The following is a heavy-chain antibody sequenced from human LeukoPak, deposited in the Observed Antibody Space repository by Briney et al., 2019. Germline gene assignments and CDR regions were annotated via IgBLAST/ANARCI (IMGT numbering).Heavy chain of an antibody. D-gene: IGHD3-22*01. CDR3: ARGYYYDSSGYFDLDY. CDR1: GYTFTSYA. J-gene: IGHJ4*02. CDR2: INPNSGGT. Sequence: GASVKVSCKASGYTFTSYAMNWVRQAPGQGLEWMGWINPNSGGTNYAQKFQGRVTMTRDTSISTAYMELSRLRSDDTAVYYCARGYYYDSSGYFDLDYWGQGTLVTVSS. V-gene: IGHV1-2*02.